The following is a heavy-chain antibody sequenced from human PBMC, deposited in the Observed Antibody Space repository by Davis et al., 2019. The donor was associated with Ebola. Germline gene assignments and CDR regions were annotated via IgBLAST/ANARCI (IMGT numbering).Heavy chain of an antibody. Sequence: PSETLSLTCTVSGGSISSHYWSWIRQPPGKGLEWIGYIFYSGSTNYNPSLKSRVTISVDTSKNQFSLKLSSVTAADTAVYYCARALMTYSTVTTRYYFGMDVWGQGTTVTVSS. J-gene: IGHJ6*02. CDR2: IFYSGST. D-gene: IGHD4-11*01. CDR3: ARALMTYSTVTTRYYFGMDV. CDR1: GGSISSHY. V-gene: IGHV4-59*11.